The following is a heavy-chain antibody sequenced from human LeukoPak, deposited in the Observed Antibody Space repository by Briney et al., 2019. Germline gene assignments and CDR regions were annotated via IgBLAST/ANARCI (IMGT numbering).Heavy chain of an antibody. D-gene: IGHD1-26*01. CDR1: GFTFSTYP. CDR3: ARGRAWELLGIDY. Sequence: GGSLRLSCAASGFTFSTYPMNWVRQAPGKGLEWLSYISDTSSTIYYADSVKGRFTISRDNPKNSLYLQMNSLRAEDTAVYYCARGRAWELLGIDYWGQGTLVTVSS. J-gene: IGHJ4*02. V-gene: IGHV3-48*04. CDR2: ISDTSSTI.